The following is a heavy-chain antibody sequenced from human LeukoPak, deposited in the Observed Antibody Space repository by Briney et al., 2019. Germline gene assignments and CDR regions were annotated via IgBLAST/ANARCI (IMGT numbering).Heavy chain of an antibody. CDR2: IYYGGST. CDR3: ARDVYFSDTRGYKDY. J-gene: IGHJ4*02. Sequence: SETLSLTCAVSGGSISSSSYYWGWIRQPPGKGLEWIGNIYYGGSTYYNPSLKSRVTISLDTSKNQFSLKLSSVTAADTAVYYCARDVYFSDTRGYKDYWGQGTLVTVSS. CDR1: GGSISSSSYY. D-gene: IGHD3-22*01. V-gene: IGHV4-39*07.